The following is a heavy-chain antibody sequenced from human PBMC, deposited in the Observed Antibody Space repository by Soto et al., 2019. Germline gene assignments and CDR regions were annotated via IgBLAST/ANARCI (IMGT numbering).Heavy chain of an antibody. J-gene: IGHJ4*02. CDR2: VDSDGSGT. CDR1: GITFSGYW. Sequence: EVQLVESGGGSVQPGGSLRLSCVASGITFSGYWMHWVRQVPGQGLVWVARVDSDGSGTSYADSVKGRFTISRDNAKDTLYLHMNSLRVEDTAVYYCATVFEHWGQGIPVTVSS. V-gene: IGHV3-74*01. CDR3: ATVFEH.